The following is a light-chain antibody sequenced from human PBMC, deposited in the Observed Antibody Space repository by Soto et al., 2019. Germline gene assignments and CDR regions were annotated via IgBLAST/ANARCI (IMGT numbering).Light chain of an antibody. CDR1: QSISSY. J-gene: IGKJ1*01. V-gene: IGKV1-39*01. Sequence: DIQMTQSPSSLSASVGDRVTITCRASQSISSYLNWYQQKPGKAPKLLIYAASSLQSGVPSRFSGSGSGTDFTLTISSLQPEDCATYYCQQSYSTLRTFGQGTKVDIK. CDR3: QQSYSTLRT. CDR2: AAS.